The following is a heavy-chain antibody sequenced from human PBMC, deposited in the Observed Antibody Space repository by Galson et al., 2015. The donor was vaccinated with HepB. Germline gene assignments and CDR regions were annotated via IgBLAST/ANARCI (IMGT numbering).Heavy chain of an antibody. V-gene: IGHV1-69*13. CDR2: IIPIFGTA. Sequence: SVKVSCKASGGTFSSYAISWVRQAPGQGLEWMGGIIPIFGTANYAQKFQGRVTITADESTSTAYMELSSLSSEDTAVYYCARDPLQVGYYDFWSGEKIGFDPWGQGTLVTVSS. J-gene: IGHJ5*02. CDR3: ARDPLQVGYYDFWSGEKIGFDP. CDR1: GGTFSSYA. D-gene: IGHD3-3*01.